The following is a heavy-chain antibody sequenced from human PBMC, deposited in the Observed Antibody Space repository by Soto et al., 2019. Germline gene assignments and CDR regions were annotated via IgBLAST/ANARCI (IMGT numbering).Heavy chain of an antibody. CDR1: GYTFTGYY. D-gene: IGHD4-17*01. CDR2: INPNSGGT. V-gene: IGHV1-2*02. J-gene: IGHJ6*02. CDR3: ARSKGYGDYVQYYYYGMDV. Sequence: ASVKVSCKASGYTFTGYYMHWVRQAPGQGLEWMGWINPNSGGTNYAQKFQGRVTMTRDTSISTAYMELSRLRSDDTAVYYCARSKGYGDYVQYYYYGMDVWGQGTTVTVSS.